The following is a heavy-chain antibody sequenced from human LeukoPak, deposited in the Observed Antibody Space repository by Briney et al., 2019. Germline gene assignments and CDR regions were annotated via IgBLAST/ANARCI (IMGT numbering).Heavy chain of an antibody. CDR2: ISNSGST. J-gene: IGHJ6*02. CDR1: GGSISSNNYY. CDR3: ARQGRYCPGGLCLYGMDV. D-gene: IGHD2-8*02. Sequence: PSETLSLTCTVSGGSISSNNYYWGWIRQSPGKGLEWIGSISNSGSTYYNPSFNTRVTISVDTSQNQFSLKLNSETAADTAVYYCARQGRYCPGGLCLYGMDVWGQGTTVTVSS. V-gene: IGHV4-39*01.